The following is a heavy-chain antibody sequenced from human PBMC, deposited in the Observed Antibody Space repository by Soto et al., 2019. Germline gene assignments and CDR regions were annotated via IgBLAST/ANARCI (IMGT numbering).Heavy chain of an antibody. CDR1: GFTFSGYW. CDR3: ARAAYGEYWFDP. CDR2: INGDGRTT. Sequence: EVQLVESGGGVVPPGGSLRLSCAASGFTFSGYWMHWVRQAPGKGLMWVSRINGDGRTTNYADSVKGRFTISRENANNTLYLQMNSLRAEDTAVYYCARAAYGEYWFDPWGQGTLVTVSS. J-gene: IGHJ5*02. V-gene: IGHV3-74*01. D-gene: IGHD4-17*01.